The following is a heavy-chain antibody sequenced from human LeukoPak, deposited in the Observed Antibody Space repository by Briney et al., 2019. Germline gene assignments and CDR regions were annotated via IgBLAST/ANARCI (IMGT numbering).Heavy chain of an antibody. CDR1: GFTFSSYR. CDR3: ARDLGVRGVISYFDY. D-gene: IGHD3-10*01. Sequence: PGGSLRLSCAASGFTFSSYRMSWVRQAPGKGLEWVANIKQDGSEKYYVDSVKGRFTISRDNAKNSLYLQMNSPRAEDTAVYYCARDLGVRGVISYFDYWGQGTLVTVSS. J-gene: IGHJ4*02. CDR2: IKQDGSEK. V-gene: IGHV3-7*01.